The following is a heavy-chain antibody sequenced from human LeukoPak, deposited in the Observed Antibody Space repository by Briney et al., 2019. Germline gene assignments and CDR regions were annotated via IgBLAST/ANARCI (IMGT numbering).Heavy chain of an antibody. J-gene: IGHJ4*02. CDR3: ARKPIVNSAWYYFDY. Sequence: SETLSLTCTVSGGSVNSGTYYWSWIRQPPGKGLEWIGNIYYSGSAYYNPSLKSQVTMSVDTSKNQFSLKLSSVTAADTAVYYCARKPIVNSAWYYFDYWGQGTLVTVSS. D-gene: IGHD3-22*01. CDR1: GGSVNSGTYY. CDR2: IYYSGSA. V-gene: IGHV4-39*07.